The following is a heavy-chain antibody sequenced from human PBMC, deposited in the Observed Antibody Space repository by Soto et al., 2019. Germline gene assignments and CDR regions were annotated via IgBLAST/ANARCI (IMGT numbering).Heavy chain of an antibody. D-gene: IGHD3-22*01. V-gene: IGHV3-53*02. J-gene: IGHJ4*02. CDR2: IFTSGLT. CDR1: GFSVSATY. Sequence: EVQLVETGGGLTQPGNSLELSCAASGFSVSATYMTWVRQAPGKGLEYVSIIFTSGLTDYADSVKGRFTISRDTSKNTSYLHMNNLRAEDTAVYYCATWRDYYDGSLDHWGQGTLVTVSS. CDR3: ATWRDYYDGSLDH.